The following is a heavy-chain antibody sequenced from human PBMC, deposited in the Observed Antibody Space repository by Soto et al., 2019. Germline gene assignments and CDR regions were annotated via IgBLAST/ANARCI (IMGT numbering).Heavy chain of an antibody. J-gene: IGHJ5*02. CDR1: VGSFSAYY. Sequence: PSETLSLTCAVYVGSFSAYYWSWIRQPPGKGLEWIGEIHHSGSTNYNPSLKSRVTISLDASKNQFSLKLGSVTAADTAVYYCARGRIYREAVFGAAIERGGWFDLWGQGSLVTVSS. CDR3: ARGRIYREAVFGAAIERGGWFDL. D-gene: IGHD3-3*01. CDR2: IHHSGST. V-gene: IGHV4-34*01.